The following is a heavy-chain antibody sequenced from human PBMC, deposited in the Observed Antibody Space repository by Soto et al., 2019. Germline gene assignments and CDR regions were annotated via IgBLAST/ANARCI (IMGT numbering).Heavy chain of an antibody. Sequence: PGESLKISCKGSGYSFTSYWIGWVRQMPGKGLEWMGIIYPGDSDTRYSPSFQGQVTISADKSISTAYLQWSSLKASDTAMYYCARPVCYRRMDDVFDIWGRGTMDTVSS. V-gene: IGHV5-51*01. CDR1: GYSFTSYW. J-gene: IGHJ3*02. CDR3: ARPVCYRRMDDVFDI. D-gene: IGHD2-2*02. CDR2: IYPGDSDT.